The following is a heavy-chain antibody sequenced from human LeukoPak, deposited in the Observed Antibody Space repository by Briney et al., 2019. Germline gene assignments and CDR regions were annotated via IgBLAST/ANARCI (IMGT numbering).Heavy chain of an antibody. Sequence: GGSLRLSCAASGFTFSSYAMSWVRQAPGEGLEWGSAISGSGGSAYYADYVKGRFTISRDNSKNTLYLQMNSLRAEDTAVYYCAKGLDGAYEVGYYFDYWGQGTLVTVSS. CDR3: AKGLDGAYEVGYYFDY. CDR2: ISGSGGSA. V-gene: IGHV3-23*01. CDR1: GFTFSSYA. D-gene: IGHD4-17*01. J-gene: IGHJ4*02.